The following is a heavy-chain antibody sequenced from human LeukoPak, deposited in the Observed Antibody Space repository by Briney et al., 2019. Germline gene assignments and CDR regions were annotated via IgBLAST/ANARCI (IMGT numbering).Heavy chain of an antibody. D-gene: IGHD6-13*01. V-gene: IGHV3-53*01. J-gene: IGHJ4*02. CDR2: IYDGGST. Sequence: GGSLRLSCAASGFSVSSNFMSWVRQAPGKGLEWVSIIYDGGSTYYADSVKGRFTISRDNSKNSLDLLLNSLRGEDTAMYYCVRGGTGYTGSWRHFDSWGQGTPVTVSS. CDR3: VRGGTGYTGSWRHFDS. CDR1: GFSVSSNF.